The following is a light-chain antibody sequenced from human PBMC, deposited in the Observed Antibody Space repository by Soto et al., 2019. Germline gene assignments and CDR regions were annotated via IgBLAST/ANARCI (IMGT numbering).Light chain of an antibody. CDR3: APWDDSLNGYV. J-gene: IGLJ1*01. CDR2: SNN. V-gene: IGLV1-44*01. CDR1: SSNIGSNN. Sequence: QSVLTQPPSASGTPGQRVTISCSGSSSNIGSNNEKWYQQLPGTAPTLLIYSNNQPPSGVPDGCSGSKSSTSASLAISARQSEDEADYYCAPWDDSLNGYVFGTGTKLNVL.